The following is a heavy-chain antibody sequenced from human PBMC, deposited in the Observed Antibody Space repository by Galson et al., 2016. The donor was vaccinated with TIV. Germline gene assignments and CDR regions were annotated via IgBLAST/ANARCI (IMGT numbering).Heavy chain of an antibody. J-gene: IGHJ4*02. CDR1: GFTFRDYY. CDR3: ARVLRGDPIDY. CDR2: TSGRSDYT. Sequence: SLRLSCAASGFTFRDYYMTWIHQAPGKGLERISYTSGRSDYTRYADSVKGRFTISRDNAKNSLYLQMNSLRPEDTAVYYCARVLRGDPIDYWGQGTLVTVSS. V-gene: IGHV3-11*06.